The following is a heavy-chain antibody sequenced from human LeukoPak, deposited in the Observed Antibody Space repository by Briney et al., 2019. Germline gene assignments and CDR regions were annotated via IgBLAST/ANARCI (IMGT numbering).Heavy chain of an antibody. J-gene: IGHJ6*03. CDR1: GGSISSSSYY. CDR3: ARDPSRRDRAYYYYMDV. D-gene: IGHD2-15*01. Sequence: PSETLSLTCTVSGGSISSSSYYWGWIRQPPGKGLEWIGSIYYSGSTYYNPSLKSRVTISVDTSKNQFSLKLSSVTAADTAVYYCARDPSRRDRAYYYYMDVWGKGTTVTVSS. V-gene: IGHV4-39*07. CDR2: IYYSGST.